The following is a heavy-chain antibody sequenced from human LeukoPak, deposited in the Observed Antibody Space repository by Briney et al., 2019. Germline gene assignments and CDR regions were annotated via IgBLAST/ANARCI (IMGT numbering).Heavy chain of an antibody. Sequence: GGSLRLSCAASGFTFSSYAMHWVRQAPGKGLEWVAVISYDGNNKYYADSVKGRFTISRDNSKNTLYLQMNSLRAEDTAVYYCARGNYYDSSGYYSFDYWGQGTLVTVSS. J-gene: IGHJ4*02. CDR1: GFTFSSYA. CDR2: ISYDGNNK. V-gene: IGHV3-30*04. CDR3: ARGNYYDSSGYYSFDY. D-gene: IGHD3-22*01.